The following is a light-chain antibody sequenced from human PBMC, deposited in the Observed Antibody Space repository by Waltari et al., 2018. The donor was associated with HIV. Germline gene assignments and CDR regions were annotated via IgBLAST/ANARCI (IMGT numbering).Light chain of an antibody. V-gene: IGLV3-21*04. J-gene: IGLJ1*01. CDR3: QVWDSSSDHPV. CDR1: NIGSKS. CDR2: YDS. Sequence: SYVLTQPPSVSVAPGKTARITCGGNNIGSKSVHWYQQKPGQAPVLVIYYDSDRPSGIPERVSGSNSGNTATLTSSRVEAGDEADYYCQVWDSSSDHPVFGTGTKVTVL.